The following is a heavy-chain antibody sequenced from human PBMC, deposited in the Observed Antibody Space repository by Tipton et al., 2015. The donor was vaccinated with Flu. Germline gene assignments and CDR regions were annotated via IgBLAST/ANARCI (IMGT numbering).Heavy chain of an antibody. Sequence: QLVQSGGGVVQPGRSLRLSCAASGFTFTNYVMHWVRQAPGKGLEWAAFIRFDGSTQNYADSVKGRFTISRDTSKNTVYLQLNSLRADDTAVYYCAKGLWEFCTGGSCAIFDYWGQGTLVTVSS. V-gene: IGHV3-30*02. D-gene: IGHD2-15*01. CDR3: AKGLWEFCTGGSCAIFDY. CDR2: IRFDGSTQ. CDR1: GFTFTNYV. J-gene: IGHJ4*02.